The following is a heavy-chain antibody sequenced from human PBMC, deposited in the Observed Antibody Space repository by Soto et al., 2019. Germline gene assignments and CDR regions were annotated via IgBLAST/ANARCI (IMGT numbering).Heavy chain of an antibody. D-gene: IGHD2-2*01. CDR1: GYTFTSYD. V-gene: IGHV1-8*01. CDR3: ASKEYCSSTSCYSGSDAFDI. Sequence: ASVKVSCKASGYTFTSYDINWVRQATGQGLEWMGWMNPDSGNTSYAQKLQGRVTMTRNTSMSTAYMELRSLRSDDTAVYYCASKEYCSSTSCYSGSDAFDIWCQGTMVTVSS. CDR2: MNPDSGNT. J-gene: IGHJ3*02.